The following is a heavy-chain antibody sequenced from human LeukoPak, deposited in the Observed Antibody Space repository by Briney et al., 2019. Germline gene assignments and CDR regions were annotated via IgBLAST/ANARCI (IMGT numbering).Heavy chain of an antibody. CDR3: TRDPDGVVVQLHFDY. V-gene: IGHV3-21*01. Sequence: GGSLRLSCAASGFTFSSYSMNWVRQAPGKGLEWVSSISSSSSYIYYADSVKGRFTISRDNAKNSLYLQMNSMRAEDTAVYYCTRDPDGVVVQLHFDYWGEGNLVTVSS. CDR1: GFTFSSYS. J-gene: IGHJ4*02. D-gene: IGHD2-2*01. CDR2: ISSSSSYI.